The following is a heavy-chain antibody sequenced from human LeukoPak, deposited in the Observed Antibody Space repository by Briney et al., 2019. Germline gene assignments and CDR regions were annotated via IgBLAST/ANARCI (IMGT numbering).Heavy chain of an antibody. D-gene: IGHD5-18*01. CDR2: INPNSGGT. J-gene: IGHJ4*02. CDR3: AREKYSYGFDY. V-gene: IGHV1-2*02. Sequence: ASVKVSCKASGYTFTSYGISWVRQAPGQWLEWMGWINPNSGGTNYAQKFQGRVTMTRDTSISTAYMELSRLRSDDTAVYYCAREKYSYGFDYWGQGTLVTVSS. CDR1: GYTFTSYG.